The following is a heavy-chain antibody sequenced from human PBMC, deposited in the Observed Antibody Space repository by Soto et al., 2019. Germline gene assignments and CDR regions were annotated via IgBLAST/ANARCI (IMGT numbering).Heavy chain of an antibody. V-gene: IGHV4-30-4*01. D-gene: IGHD3-22*01. CDR2: IYDSAST. CDR3: ARGDYYEIFDY. J-gene: IGHJ4*02. CDR1: GGSISSGDYY. Sequence: SETLSLTCTVSGGSISSGDYYWRWIRQPPGKGLEWIGYIYDSASTYYNPSLKSRVTISVDTSKNQFSLKLSAVTAADTAVYYCARGDYYEIFDYWGQGTLVTVSS.